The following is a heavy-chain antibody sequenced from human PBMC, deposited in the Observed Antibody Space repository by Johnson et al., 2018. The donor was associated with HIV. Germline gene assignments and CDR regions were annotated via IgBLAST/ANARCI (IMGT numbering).Heavy chain of an antibody. J-gene: IGHJ3*02. CDR2: MSYDGSNK. CDR3: ARGGNEIDAFDI. D-gene: IGHD1-1*01. Sequence: QVQLVESGGGVVQPGRSLRLSCAASGFTLSTYGMHWVRQAPGKGLEWVAVMSYDGSNKYYADSVKGRFTISRDNSKNTLYLQMNSLRAEDTAVYYCARGGNEIDAFDIWGQGTMVTVSS. V-gene: IGHV3-30*03. CDR1: GFTLSTYG.